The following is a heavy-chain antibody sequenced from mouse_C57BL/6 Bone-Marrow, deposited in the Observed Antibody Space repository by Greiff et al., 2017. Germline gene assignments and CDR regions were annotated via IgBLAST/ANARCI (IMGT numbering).Heavy chain of an antibody. CDR1: GFTFSDFY. V-gene: IGHV7-1*01. CDR2: SRNKANDYTT. J-gene: IGHJ3*01. D-gene: IGHD2-4*01. CDR3: ARDAGDYGPFAY. Sequence: EVKLMESGGGLVQSGRSLRLSCATSGFTFSDFYMEWVRQAPGKGLEWIAASRNKANDYTTEYSASVKGRFIVSRDTSQSILYLQMNALRAEDTAIYYCARDAGDYGPFAYWGQGTLVTVSA.